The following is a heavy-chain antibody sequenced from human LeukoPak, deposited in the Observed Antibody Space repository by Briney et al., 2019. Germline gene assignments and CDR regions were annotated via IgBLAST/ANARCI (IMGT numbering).Heavy chain of an antibody. CDR3: ARGEGDFWSTSEGLLLHNWFDS. Sequence: GGSPRLSCAASGFTFNTYSMNWVRQAPGKGLEWVSSISSSSNYIYYAESVKGRFTISRDNAKKSLYLQMNSLRAEDTAVYFCARGEGDFWSTSEGLLLHNWFDSWGQGTLVTVSS. V-gene: IGHV3-21*01. CDR1: GFTFNTYS. J-gene: IGHJ5*01. CDR2: ISSSSNYI. D-gene: IGHD3-3*01.